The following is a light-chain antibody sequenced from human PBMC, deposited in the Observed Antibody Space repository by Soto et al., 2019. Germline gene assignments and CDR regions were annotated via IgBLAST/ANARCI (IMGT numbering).Light chain of an antibody. J-gene: IGKJ1*01. CDR3: QQYKSWPPRT. V-gene: IGKV3-15*01. CDR2: GAF. Sequence: EIVVTQSPATLSVSPGERATLSCRTSQSVDSNLAWYQHKSGQAPSLLIYGAFTRATGVPARFSGSGSGTEFTLTISSLQSEDFAVYFCQQYKSWPPRTFGQGTKVDI. CDR1: QSVDSN.